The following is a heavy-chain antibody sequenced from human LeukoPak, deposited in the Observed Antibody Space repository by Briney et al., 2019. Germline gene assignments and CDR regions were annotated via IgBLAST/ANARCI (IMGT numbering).Heavy chain of an antibody. Sequence: GGSLRLSCAPSGFTFSGYWMTWGREAPGRGRGWVANIKEDGSERNYVDSVKGRFTISRDNAYNSLYLQMNSLRAEDTAVYYCVRDGGSTGYDLLDYWGQGTLVTVS. CDR1: GFTFSGYW. V-gene: IGHV3-7*01. CDR3: VRDGGSTGYDLLDY. CDR2: IKEDGSER. J-gene: IGHJ4*02. D-gene: IGHD5-12*01.